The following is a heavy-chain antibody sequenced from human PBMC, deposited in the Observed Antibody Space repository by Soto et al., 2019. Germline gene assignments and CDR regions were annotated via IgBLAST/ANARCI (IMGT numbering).Heavy chain of an antibody. J-gene: IGHJ6*03. V-gene: IGHV4-4*02. CDR1: SGSISSSNW. Sequence: QVQLQESGPGLVKPSGTLSLTCAVSSGSISSSNWWSWVRQPPGKGLEWIGEIYHSGSTNYNPSLKSRVTISVDKSKNQFSLKLSAVTAADTDVYYCARDRGLGASYMDVWGKGTTVTVSS. D-gene: IGHD6-25*01. CDR2: IYHSGST. CDR3: ARDRGLGASYMDV.